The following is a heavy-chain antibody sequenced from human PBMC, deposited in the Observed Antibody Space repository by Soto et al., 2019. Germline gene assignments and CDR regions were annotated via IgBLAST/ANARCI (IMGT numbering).Heavy chain of an antibody. V-gene: IGHV4-39*01. CDR1: GGSISSGSYY. D-gene: IGHD2-21*01. J-gene: IGHJ5*02. Sequence: QLQLQESGPGLVKPSETLSLTCTVSGGSISSGSYYWGWIRQPPGKGLEWIGSIYYSGSTYYNPSLRSRVTVFLDMSKNQCSLKVSSVTAADTAGYYCARHIAITASGDWFDPWGQGTLVTVSS. CDR3: ARHIAITASGDWFDP. CDR2: IYYSGST.